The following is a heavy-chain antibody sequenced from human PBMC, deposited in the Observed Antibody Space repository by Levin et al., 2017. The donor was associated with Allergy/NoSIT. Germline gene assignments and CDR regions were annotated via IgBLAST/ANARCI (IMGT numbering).Heavy chain of an antibody. D-gene: IGHD3-10*01. J-gene: IGHJ4*02. V-gene: IGHV3-48*01. CDR2: ISSSSSSI. CDR3: ARYYYGSGSSNS. CDR1: GFTFSGYS. Sequence: LSLTCAASGFTFSGYSMNWVRQPPGKGLEWVSHISSSSSSIYYADSVKGRITISRDNAKNSLYLQMNSLRAEDTAVYYCARYYYGSGSSNSWGQGTLVSVSS.